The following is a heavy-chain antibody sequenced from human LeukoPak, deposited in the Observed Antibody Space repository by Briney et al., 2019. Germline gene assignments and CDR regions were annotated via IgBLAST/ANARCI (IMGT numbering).Heavy chain of an antibody. CDR3: ARNASYYDRSGYPTSVFDY. Sequence: GASVKVSCKASGYTFTSYAMHWVRQAAGQRLEWMGWINAGNGNTTYSQEFQGRVAITRDTSASTAHMELSSLRSEDMAVYYCARNASYYDRSGYPTSVFDYWGQGTLVTVSS. D-gene: IGHD3-22*01. CDR1: GYTFTSYA. V-gene: IGHV1-3*03. J-gene: IGHJ4*02. CDR2: INAGNGNT.